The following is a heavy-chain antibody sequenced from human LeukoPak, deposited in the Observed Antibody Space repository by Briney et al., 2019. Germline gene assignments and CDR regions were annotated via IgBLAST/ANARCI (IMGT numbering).Heavy chain of an antibody. CDR1: GFIFSSYG. D-gene: IGHD6-19*01. CDR3: ARDPVAGTPY. CDR2: VSYDGSTK. Sequence: GGSLRLSCAASGFIFSSYGMHWVRQAPGKGLEWVAVVSYDGSTKYYADSVKGRFTISRDNSKNTLYLQMNSLRAEDTAVYYCARDPVAGTPYWGQGTLVTVSS. V-gene: IGHV3-30*03. J-gene: IGHJ4*02.